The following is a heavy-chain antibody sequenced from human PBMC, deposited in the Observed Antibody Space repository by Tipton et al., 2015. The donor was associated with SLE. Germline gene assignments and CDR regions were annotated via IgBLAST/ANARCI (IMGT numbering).Heavy chain of an antibody. D-gene: IGHD3-22*01. V-gene: IGHV3-23*01. Sequence: SLRLSCAASGFTFSSYAMSWVRQAPGKGLEWVSVISGSGGSTYYADSVKGRFTISRDNSKNTLYLQMNSLRAEDTAVYYCARDHRELDDSYWKAFDIWGQGTMVTVSS. J-gene: IGHJ3*02. CDR3: ARDHRELDDSYWKAFDI. CDR1: GFTFSSYA. CDR2: ISGSGGST.